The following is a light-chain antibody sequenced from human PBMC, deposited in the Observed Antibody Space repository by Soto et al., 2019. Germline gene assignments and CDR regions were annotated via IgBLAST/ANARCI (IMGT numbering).Light chain of an antibody. J-gene: IGKJ4*01. CDR2: VAS. V-gene: IGKV3-20*01. Sequence: EIVLTKSPGTLSLSPGERATLSCRASQSVSSSYLAWYQQKPGQAPRLLIYVASSRATGIPDRFSGSGSGTDFTLTISSLEPEDFAVYYCQQYGSSPLTCGGGTNVEIK. CDR1: QSVSSSY. CDR3: QQYGSSPLT.